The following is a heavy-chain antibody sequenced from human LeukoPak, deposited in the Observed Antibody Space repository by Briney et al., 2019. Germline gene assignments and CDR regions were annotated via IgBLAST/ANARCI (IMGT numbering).Heavy chain of an antibody. CDR2: INPNSGGT. D-gene: IGHD2-2*02. V-gene: IGHV1-2*02. J-gene: IGHJ6*02. CDR3: AVAYCSSTSCYTGGDYGMDV. CDR1: GYTFTGYY. Sequence: ASVKVSCKASGYTFTGYYMHWVRQAPGQGLEWMGWINPNSGGTNYAQKFQGRVTMTRDTSISTAYMELSRLRSDDTPVYYCAVAYCSSTSCYTGGDYGMDVWGQGTTVTVSS.